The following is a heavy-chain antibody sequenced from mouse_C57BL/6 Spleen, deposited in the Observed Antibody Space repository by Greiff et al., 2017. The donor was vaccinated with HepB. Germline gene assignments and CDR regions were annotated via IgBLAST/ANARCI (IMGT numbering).Heavy chain of an antibody. V-gene: IGHV1-63*01. CDR3: ARLNGYYGSSYWYFDV. D-gene: IGHD1-1*01. J-gene: IGHJ1*03. CDR1: GYTFTNYW. CDR2: IYPGGGYT. Sequence: VKLQESGAELVRPGTSVKMSCKASGYTFTNYWIGWAKQRPGHGLEWIGDIYPGGGYTNYNEKFKGKATLTADKSSSTAYMQFSSLTSEDSAIYYCARLNGYYGSSYWYFDVWGTGTTVTVSS.